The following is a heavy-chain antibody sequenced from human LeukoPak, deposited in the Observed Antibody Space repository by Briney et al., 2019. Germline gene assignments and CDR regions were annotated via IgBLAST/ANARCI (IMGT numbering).Heavy chain of an antibody. Sequence: ASVKVSCKTSGYTFTGHFMNWVRQAPEQGLEWMGWIKPKSGATAYAQRFQGRVTMTRDTAINTAYLEVSGLTPDDMAVYYCARVREWEEISGAIPDYFDYWGQGTLITVSS. V-gene: IGHV1-2*02. D-gene: IGHD3-3*01. CDR1: GYTFTGHF. CDR2: IKPKSGAT. J-gene: IGHJ4*02. CDR3: ARVREWEEISGAIPDYFDY.